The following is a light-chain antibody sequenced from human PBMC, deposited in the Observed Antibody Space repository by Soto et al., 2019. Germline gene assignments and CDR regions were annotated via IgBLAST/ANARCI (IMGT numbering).Light chain of an antibody. CDR1: QTVSSSY. CDR2: DAS. Sequence: EILLTQSPATLSLSPGERATLSCGASQTVSSSYLAWYQQKPGMAPRLLIYDASSRATGIPDRLSGSGSGTDFTLTIRRLEPEDFAVYYCQQYSKSPTFGGGTKVDIK. V-gene: IGKV3D-20*01. CDR3: QQYSKSPT. J-gene: IGKJ4*01.